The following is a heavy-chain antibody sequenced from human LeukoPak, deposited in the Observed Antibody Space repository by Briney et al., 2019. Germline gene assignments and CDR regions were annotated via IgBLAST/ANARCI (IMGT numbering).Heavy chain of an antibody. D-gene: IGHD4-11*01. J-gene: IGHJ2*01. CDR3: ARDWTVTTSGGYFDL. CDR1: GLTFSSHW. CDR2: IKQDGSEK. Sequence: QPGGSLRLSCAASGLTFSSHWMHWVRQAPGKGLEWVAKIKQDGSEKYYVDSVKGRFTISRDNAQNSLYLQMNSLRAEDTAVYFCARDWTVTTSGGYFDLWGRGTLVTVSS. V-gene: IGHV3-7*03.